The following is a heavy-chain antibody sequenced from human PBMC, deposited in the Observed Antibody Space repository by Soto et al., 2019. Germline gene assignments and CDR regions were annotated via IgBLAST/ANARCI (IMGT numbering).Heavy chain of an antibody. CDR2: MRCGGSNK. CDR1: GFTFSTYG. V-gene: IGHV3-33*06. J-gene: IGHJ3*02. D-gene: IGHD3-3*01. Sequence: GGSLRLSCAASGFTFSTYGMHWVRQAPGKGLEWVAAMRCGGSNKYYADSVQGRFTISRDNSKNTLYLQMNSLRAEDTAVYYCAKDIWSRYDFWSGYRGQAFDIWGQGTMVTVSS. CDR3: AKDIWSRYDFWSGYRGQAFDI.